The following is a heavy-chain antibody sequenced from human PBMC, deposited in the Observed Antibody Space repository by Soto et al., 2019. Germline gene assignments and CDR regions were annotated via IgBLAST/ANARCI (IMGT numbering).Heavy chain of an antibody. V-gene: IGHV3-11*01. J-gene: IGHJ4*02. Sequence: GGSLRLSCAASGFTFSDYYMSWIRQAPGKGLEWVSHISSSGRSIYYADSVKGRFTVSRDNAKNSLYLQMNSLGAEDTAVYYCARDNYGILIGLFDYWGQGTLVTVSS. CDR1: GFTFSDYY. CDR3: ARDNYGILIGLFDY. CDR2: ISSSGRSI. D-gene: IGHD3-9*01.